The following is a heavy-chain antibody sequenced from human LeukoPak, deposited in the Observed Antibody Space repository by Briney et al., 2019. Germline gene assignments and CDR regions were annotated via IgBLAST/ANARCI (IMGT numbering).Heavy chain of an antibody. D-gene: IGHD3-10*01. J-gene: IGHJ4*02. CDR1: GGSFSGYY. V-gene: IGHV4-34*01. Sequence: SETLSLTCAVYGGSFSGYYWSWIRQPPGKGLEWIGEINHSGSTNYNPSLKSRVAISVDTSKNQFSLNLTSVTAADTAVYYCARPRLLYGSGPILVWGQGNLVTVSS. CDR2: INHSGST. CDR3: ARPRLLYGSGPILV.